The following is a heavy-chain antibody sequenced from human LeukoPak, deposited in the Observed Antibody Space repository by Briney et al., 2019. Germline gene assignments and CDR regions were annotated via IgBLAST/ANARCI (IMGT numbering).Heavy chain of an antibody. CDR3: ARERGYSYGYNDY. J-gene: IGHJ4*02. V-gene: IGHV3-21*01. Sequence: GGSLRLSCAASGFTFSGYGMNWVRQAPGKGLEWVSSISSTSSSTYYADSVKGRFTISRDNARNSLYLQMNSLRAEDTAVYYCARERGYSYGYNDYWGQGTLVTVSS. D-gene: IGHD5-18*01. CDR1: GFTFSGYG. CDR2: ISSTSSST.